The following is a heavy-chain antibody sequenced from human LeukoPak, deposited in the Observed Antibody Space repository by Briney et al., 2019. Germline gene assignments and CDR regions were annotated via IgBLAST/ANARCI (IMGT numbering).Heavy chain of an antibody. CDR1: GGSISSYY. J-gene: IGHJ5*02. Sequence: SETLSLTCTVSGGSISSYYWSWIRQPPGKGLEWIGYIYYSGSTNYNPSLKSRVTISVDTSKNQFSLKLSSVTAADTAVYYCARDVSSPSSWWFDPWGQETLVIVSS. CDR3: ARDVSSPSSWWFDP. CDR2: IYYSGST. D-gene: IGHD2-2*01. V-gene: IGHV4-59*01.